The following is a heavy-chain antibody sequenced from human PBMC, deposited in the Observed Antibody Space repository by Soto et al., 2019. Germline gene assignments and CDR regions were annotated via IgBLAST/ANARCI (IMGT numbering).Heavy chain of an antibody. CDR1: GFSFSTYS. CDR2: ISSSSGTI. Sequence: EVQLVESGGGLVQPGGSLRLSCAASGFSFSTYSMNWVRQAPEKGLEWISYISSSSGTIYYAYSVKGRFTISRDNAKNSLYLKMKGLRDEDTAVYYCARGRQPDYWGQGTLVTVSS. J-gene: IGHJ4*02. D-gene: IGHD6-13*01. V-gene: IGHV3-48*02. CDR3: ARGRQPDY.